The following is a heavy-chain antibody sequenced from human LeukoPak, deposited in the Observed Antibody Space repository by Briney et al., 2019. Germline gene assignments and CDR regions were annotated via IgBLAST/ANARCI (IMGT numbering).Heavy chain of an antibody. V-gene: IGHV4-39*07. D-gene: IGHD4-23*01. CDR1: GGSISSSSYY. Sequence: PSETLSLTCTVSGGSISSSSYYWGWIRQPPGKGLEWIGSIYYSGSTYYNPSLKSRVTISVDTSKNQFSLKLSSVTAADTAVYYCAREKVGGNAVNFDYWGQGTLVTVSS. J-gene: IGHJ4*02. CDR2: IYYSGST. CDR3: AREKVGGNAVNFDY.